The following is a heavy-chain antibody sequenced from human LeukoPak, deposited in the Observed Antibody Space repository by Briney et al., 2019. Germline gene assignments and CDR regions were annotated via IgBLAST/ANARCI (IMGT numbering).Heavy chain of an antibody. V-gene: IGHV4-59*01. Sequence: SETLSLTCSVSDGSINSYYWNWIRRPPGKGLEWIGYIYYNGNTNYSPSLKSRVTMSVDTSKNLFSLKVSSVAAADTAVYYCATERISSGYYYQFDYWGQGTLVTVSS. CDR2: IYYNGNT. CDR3: ATERISSGYYYQFDY. J-gene: IGHJ4*02. CDR1: DGSINSYY. D-gene: IGHD3-22*01.